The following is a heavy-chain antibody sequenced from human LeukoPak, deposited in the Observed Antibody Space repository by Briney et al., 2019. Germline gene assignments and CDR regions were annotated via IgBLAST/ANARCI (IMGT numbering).Heavy chain of an antibody. J-gene: IGHJ6*02. CDR2: INPNSGGT. CDR1: GYTFTGYY. Sequence: ASVKVSCKASGYTFTGYYMHWVRQAPGQGLEWMGWINPNSGGTNYAQKFQGWVTMTRDTSISTAYMELSRLRSDDTAVYYCARVQHFDYYCMDVWGQGTTVTVSS. D-gene: IGHD2/OR15-2a*01. V-gene: IGHV1-2*04. CDR3: ARVQHFDYYCMDV.